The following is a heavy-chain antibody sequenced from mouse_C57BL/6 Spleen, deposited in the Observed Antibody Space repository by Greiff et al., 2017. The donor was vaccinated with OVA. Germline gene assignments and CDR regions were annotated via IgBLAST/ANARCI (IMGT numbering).Heavy chain of an antibody. D-gene: IGHD1-1*01. Sequence: VQLQQSGAELVRPGASVKLSCKASGYTFTDYYINWVKQRPGQGLEWIARIYPGSGNTYYNEKFKGKATLTAEKSSSTAYMQLSSLTSEDSAVYFCAFYYGNAMDYWGQGTSVTVSS. V-gene: IGHV1-76*01. CDR1: GYTFTDYY. CDR3: AFYYGNAMDY. CDR2: IYPGSGNT. J-gene: IGHJ4*01.